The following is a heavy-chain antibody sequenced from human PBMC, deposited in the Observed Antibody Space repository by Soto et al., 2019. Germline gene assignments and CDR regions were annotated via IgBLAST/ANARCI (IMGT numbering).Heavy chain of an antibody. CDR1: GFTFSSYW. CDR3: ARAGYYDFWSGYSDFIDHGRAPPWAQDY. D-gene: IGHD3-3*01. Sequence: GGSLRLSCAASGFTFSSYWMSWVRQAPGKGLEWVANIKQDGSEKYYVDSVKGRFTISRDNAKNSLYLQMNSLRAEDTAVYYCARAGYYDFWSGYSDFIDHGRAPPWAQDYWGQGTLVTVSS. J-gene: IGHJ4*02. CDR2: IKQDGSEK. V-gene: IGHV3-7*05.